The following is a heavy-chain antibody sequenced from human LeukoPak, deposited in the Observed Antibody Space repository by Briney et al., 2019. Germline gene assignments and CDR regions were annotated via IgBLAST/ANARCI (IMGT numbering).Heavy chain of an antibody. D-gene: IGHD6-19*01. J-gene: IGHJ4*02. CDR2: IYYSGST. CDR3: ARDRLAVAAYYFDY. CDR1: GGSISTADFY. Sequence: SETLSLTCTVSGGSISTADFYWSWIRQPPGKGLEWIAYIYYSGSTYYTPSLKSRVTISLDTSKNQFSLQLNSVTPEDTAVYFCARDRLAVAAYYFDYWGQGTLVTVSS. V-gene: IGHV4-30-4*01.